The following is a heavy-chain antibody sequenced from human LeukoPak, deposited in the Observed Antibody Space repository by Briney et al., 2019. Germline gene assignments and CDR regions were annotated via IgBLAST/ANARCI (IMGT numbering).Heavy chain of an antibody. Sequence: GGSLRLSCAASGFTFSNAWMSWVRQASGKGLEWVGRIKSKTDGGTTDYAAPVKGRFTISRDDSKNTLYLQMNSLKTEDTAVYYCTTDRGDFYYFDYWGQGTLVTVSS. CDR2: IKSKTDGGTT. V-gene: IGHV3-15*01. D-gene: IGHD3-10*01. CDR3: TTDRGDFYYFDY. CDR1: GFTFSNAW. J-gene: IGHJ4*02.